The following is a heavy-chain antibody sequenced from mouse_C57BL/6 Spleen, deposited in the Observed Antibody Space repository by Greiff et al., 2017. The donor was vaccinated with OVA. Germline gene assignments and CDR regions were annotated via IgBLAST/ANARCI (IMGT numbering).Heavy chain of an antibody. V-gene: IGHV1-26*01. CDR1: GYTFTDYY. D-gene: IGHD6-1*01. CDR3: ARRAVGYFDV. J-gene: IGHJ1*03. Sequence: VQLQQSGPELVKPGASVKISCKASGYTFTDYYMNWVKQSHGKSLEWIGDINPNNGGTSYNQKFKGKATLTVDKSSSTAYMELRSLTSEDSAVYYCARRAVGYFDVWGTGTTVTVSS. CDR2: INPNNGGT.